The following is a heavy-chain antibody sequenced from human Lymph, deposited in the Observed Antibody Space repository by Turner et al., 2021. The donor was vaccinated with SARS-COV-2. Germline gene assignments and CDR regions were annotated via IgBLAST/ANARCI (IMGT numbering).Heavy chain of an antibody. J-gene: IGHJ4*02. CDR1: GFTFSSYG. CDR3: AKARDGYNFCTIDY. Sequence: QVQLVESGGGVVQPGRSLRLSCAASGFTFSSYGMHWVRQAPGKGLEWVAVISNDGSNKYYADSVKGRFTISRDNSKNTLYLQMNSLRAEDTAVYYCAKARDGYNFCTIDYWGQGTLVTVSS. CDR2: ISNDGSNK. D-gene: IGHD3-3*01. V-gene: IGHV3-30*18.